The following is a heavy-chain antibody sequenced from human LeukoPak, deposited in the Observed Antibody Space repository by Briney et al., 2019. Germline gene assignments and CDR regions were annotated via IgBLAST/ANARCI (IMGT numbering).Heavy chain of an antibody. V-gene: IGHV5-51*01. CDR3: ARHASPYSSNYYFDY. D-gene: IGHD6-13*01. CDR1: GYSFLSHW. Sequence: GESLKISCKGSGYSFLSHWIGWVRQMPGKGLEWMGIIYPGDSDTRYNPSFRGQVTISADKSISTAYLQWSSLKASDTAMYYCARHASPYSSNYYFDYWGQGALVTVSS. J-gene: IGHJ4*02. CDR2: IYPGDSDT.